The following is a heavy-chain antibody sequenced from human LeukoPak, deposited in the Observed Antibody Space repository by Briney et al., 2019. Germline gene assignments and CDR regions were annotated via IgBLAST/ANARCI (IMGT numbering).Heavy chain of an antibody. V-gene: IGHV3-23*01. CDR2: ISASGGST. Sequence: GGSQRLSCAASGFTFSSYALSWVRQAPGKGLEWVSEISASGGSTYYADSVKGRFTISRDNSKNTVYLQMNSLRAEDTAVYYCARRLLGYCSGGSCPEVGYWGQGTLVTVSS. CDR1: GFTFSSYA. D-gene: IGHD2-15*01. CDR3: ARRLLGYCSGGSCPEVGY. J-gene: IGHJ4*02.